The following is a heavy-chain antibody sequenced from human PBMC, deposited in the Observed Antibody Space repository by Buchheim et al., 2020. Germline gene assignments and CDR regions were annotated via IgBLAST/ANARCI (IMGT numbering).Heavy chain of an antibody. CDR1: GGSFSGYY. D-gene: IGHD3-16*02. J-gene: IGHJ5*02. CDR3: ARGRSFDIRDVWFDP. V-gene: IGHV4-34*01. CDR2: INHSGST. Sequence: QVQLQQWGAGLLKPSETLSLTCAVYGGSFSGYYWSWIRQPPGKGLEWIGEINHSGSTNYNPSLKSRVTISVETSKNQFSLKLSSVTAADTAVYYCARGRSFDIRDVWFDPWGQGTL.